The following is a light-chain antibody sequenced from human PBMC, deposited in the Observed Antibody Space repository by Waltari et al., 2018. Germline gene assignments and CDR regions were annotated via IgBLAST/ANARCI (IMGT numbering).Light chain of an antibody. V-gene: IGLV2-14*01. CDR1: SSDVGGYNY. CDR2: DVS. CDR3: SSYTSSSTWV. Sequence: QSALTQPASVSGSPGQSITISCTGTSSDVGGYNYVSWYQQHPGKAPKLMIYDVSNRPSGVSNLFSGSKSDNTASLTISGLQAEDEADYYCSSYTSSSTWVFGRGTKLTVL. J-gene: IGLJ3*02.